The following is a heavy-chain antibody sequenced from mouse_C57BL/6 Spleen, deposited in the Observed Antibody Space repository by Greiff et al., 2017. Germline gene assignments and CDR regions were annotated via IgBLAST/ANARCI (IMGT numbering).Heavy chain of an antibody. V-gene: IGHV1-63*01. Sequence: QVQLQQSGAELVRPGTSVKMSCKASGYTFTNYWIGWAKQRPGHGLEWIGDIYPGGGCTNYNEKFKGKATLTADKSSSTAYMQFSSLTSEDSAIYYCARALYYGSTLGAMDYWGQGTSVTVSS. D-gene: IGHD1-1*01. CDR2: IYPGGGCT. CDR3: ARALYYGSTLGAMDY. CDR1: GYTFTNYW. J-gene: IGHJ4*01.